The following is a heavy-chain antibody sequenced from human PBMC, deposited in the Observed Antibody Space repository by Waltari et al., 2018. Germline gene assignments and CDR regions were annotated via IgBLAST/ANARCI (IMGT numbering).Heavy chain of an antibody. J-gene: IGHJ4*02. Sequence: EVQLVESGGGLVKPGGSMGLSCAASGFTFSSNTMMWVRQAPGKGLGGVSSITVGGNFIDYADSGKGRFTISRDNAKNSLYLQMSSLRAEDTAVYYCTRVAYCGGDCSGDYWGQGTLVTVS. CDR3: TRVAYCGGDCSGDY. D-gene: IGHD2-21*02. V-gene: IGHV3-21*01. CDR2: ITVGGNFI. CDR1: GFTFSSNT.